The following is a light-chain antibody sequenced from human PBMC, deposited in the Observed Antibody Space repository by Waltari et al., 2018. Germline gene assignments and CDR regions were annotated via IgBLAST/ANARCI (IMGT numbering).Light chain of an antibody. Sequence: EIVLTQSPGTLSLSPGERGTLSCRASQSVSRFLAWYQQIPGQPPRLLIYGASTRATVIPDRFSGSGSWTDFSLTISRLEPEDFAVYYCQKYDRLPATFGQGTKVEIK. CDR1: QSVSRF. CDR3: QKYDRLPAT. J-gene: IGKJ1*01. V-gene: IGKV3-20*01. CDR2: GAS.